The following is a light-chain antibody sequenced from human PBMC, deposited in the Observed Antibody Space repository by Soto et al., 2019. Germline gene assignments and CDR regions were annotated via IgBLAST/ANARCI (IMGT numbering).Light chain of an antibody. Sequence: IPLTQSPSSRSASVGDRVTITCRASQGISSYLAWYQQIPGKAPKLLIYAASTLQSGVPSRFSGSGSGTDFTLTISSLQPEDFATYYCQQVNSYPLTFGGGTKVEIK. CDR3: QQVNSYPLT. J-gene: IGKJ4*01. CDR1: QGISSY. CDR2: AAS. V-gene: IGKV1-9*01.